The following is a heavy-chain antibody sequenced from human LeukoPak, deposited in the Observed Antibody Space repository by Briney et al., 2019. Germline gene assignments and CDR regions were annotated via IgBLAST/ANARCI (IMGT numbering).Heavy chain of an antibody. D-gene: IGHD2-15*01. V-gene: IGHV3-48*01. Sequence: GGSLRLSCAASGFTFSSYSMNWVRQAPGKGLEWVSYISSSSSTIYYADSVKGRFTISRDNAKNSLYLQMNSLRAEDTAVYYCAKDISRGYHWGQGTLVTVSS. CDR1: GFTFSSYS. J-gene: IGHJ4*02. CDR3: AKDISRGYH. CDR2: ISSSSSTI.